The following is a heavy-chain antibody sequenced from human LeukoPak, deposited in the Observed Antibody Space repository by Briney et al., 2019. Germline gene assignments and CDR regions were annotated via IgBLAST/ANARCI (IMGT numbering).Heavy chain of an antibody. CDR1: GFTFSSYS. D-gene: IGHD3-10*01. Sequence: KAGGSLILSCAASGFTFSSYSMNWVRQAPGKGLEWVSSISSSSSYIYYADSVKGRFTISRDNAKNSLYLQMNSLRAEDTAVYYCARIKEFPGYYYYYGMDVWGQGTTVTVSS. J-gene: IGHJ6*02. V-gene: IGHV3-21*01. CDR2: ISSSSSYI. CDR3: ARIKEFPGYYYYYGMDV.